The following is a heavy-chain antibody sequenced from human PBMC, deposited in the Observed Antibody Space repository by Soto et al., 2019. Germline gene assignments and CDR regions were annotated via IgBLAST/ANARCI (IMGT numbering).Heavy chain of an antibody. J-gene: IGHJ6*01. D-gene: IGHD3-16*01. CDR2: IKQGGNEK. CDR3: VGALTYEVPYYYYGMDV. Sequence: PGGSLRLSCAASGFTFSNYGMHWVRQAPGKGLEWVANIKQGGNEKFYVDSVKGRFTISRDNAKKSLYLQMDNLRPEDTAVYYCVGALTYEVPYYYYGMDVWGQGTTVTVSS. CDR1: GFTFSNYG. V-gene: IGHV3-7*01.